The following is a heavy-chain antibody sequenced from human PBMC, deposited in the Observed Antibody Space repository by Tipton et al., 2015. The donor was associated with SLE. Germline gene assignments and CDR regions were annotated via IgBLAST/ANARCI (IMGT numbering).Heavy chain of an antibody. CDR2: MDATGGT. CDR1: GGSISGGGYH. D-gene: IGHD3-3*01. CDR3: ARSLETFDV. J-gene: IGHJ3*01. V-gene: IGHV4-61*02. Sequence: TLSLTCTVSGGSISGGGYHWNWIRQPAGKGLEWIERMDATGGTYYNPSLTSRVTINLDTSKNQFSLKLSSVTAADTAVYYCARSLETFDVWGQGTMVTVSS.